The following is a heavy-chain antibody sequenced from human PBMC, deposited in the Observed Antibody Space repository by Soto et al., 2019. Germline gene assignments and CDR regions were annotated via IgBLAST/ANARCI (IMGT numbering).Heavy chain of an antibody. Sequence: PSETLSLTCTVSGGSISTYYWNWIRQPPGKGLEWIGRIYATGSTDYNPSLKSRIAMSVDISKKTFSLRLRSVTAADTGVYYCVRDGSKTLRDCFDPWGQGILVTVSS. D-gene: IGHD5-12*01. CDR3: VRDGSKTLRDCFDP. J-gene: IGHJ5*02. CDR1: GGSISTYY. V-gene: IGHV4-4*07. CDR2: IYATGST.